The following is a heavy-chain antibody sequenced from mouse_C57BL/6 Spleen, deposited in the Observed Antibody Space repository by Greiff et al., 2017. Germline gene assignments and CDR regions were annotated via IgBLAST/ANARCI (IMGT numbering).Heavy chain of an antibody. CDR2: IDPETGGT. Sequence: QVQLQQSGAELVRPGASVTLSCKASGYTFTDYEMHWVKQTPVHGLEWIGAIDPETGGTAYNQKFKGKAILTADKSSSTAYMELRSLTSEDSAVYYCTRYLITTVDWYFDVWGTGTTVTVSS. J-gene: IGHJ1*03. D-gene: IGHD1-1*01. CDR3: TRYLITTVDWYFDV. CDR1: GYTFTDYE. V-gene: IGHV1-15*01.